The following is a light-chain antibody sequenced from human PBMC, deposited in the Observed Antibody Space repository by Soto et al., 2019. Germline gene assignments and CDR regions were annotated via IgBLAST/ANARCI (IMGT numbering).Light chain of an antibody. CDR3: AAWDDSLSGPE. CDR1: SSNIGSNY. V-gene: IGLV1-47*01. CDR2: RNN. Sequence: SVLTQPPSASGTPGQRVTISCSGSSSNIGSNYVYWYQQLPGTAPKLLIYRNNQRPSGVPDRFSGSKSGTSASLAISGLRSEDEADYYCAAWDDSLSGPEFGGGTKLTVL. J-gene: IGLJ2*01.